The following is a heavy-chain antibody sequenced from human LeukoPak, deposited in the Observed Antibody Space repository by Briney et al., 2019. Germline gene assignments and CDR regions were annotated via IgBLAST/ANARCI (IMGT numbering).Heavy chain of an antibody. CDR2: IYYSGST. D-gene: IGHD6-13*01. CDR1: GGSISSYY. V-gene: IGHV4-59*01. CDR3: ARSIAAAGTAPFDY. Sequence: SEILSLTCTVSGGSISSYYWSWIRQPPGKGLEWIGYIYYSGSTNYNPSLKSRVTISVDTSKNQFSLKLSSVTAADTAVYYCARSIAAAGTAPFDYWGQGTLVTVSS. J-gene: IGHJ4*02.